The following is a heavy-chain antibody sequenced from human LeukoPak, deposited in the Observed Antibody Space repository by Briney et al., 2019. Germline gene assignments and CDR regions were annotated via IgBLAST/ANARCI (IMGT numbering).Heavy chain of an antibody. CDR1: GGSVSSGSYY. CDR2: IYYSGST. Sequence: PSETLSLTCTVSGGSVSSGSYYWSWIRQPPGKGLEWIGYIYYSGSTNYNPSLKSRVTISVDTSKNQFSLKLSSVTAADTAVYYCARDLGYSGSYYYYYGMDVWGQGTTVTVSS. CDR3: ARDLGYSGSYYYYYGMDV. J-gene: IGHJ6*02. V-gene: IGHV4-61*01. D-gene: IGHD1-26*01.